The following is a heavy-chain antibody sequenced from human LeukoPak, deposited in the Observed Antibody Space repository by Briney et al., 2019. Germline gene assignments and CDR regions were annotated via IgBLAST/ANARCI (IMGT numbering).Heavy chain of an antibody. CDR1: GDSISSGNYY. V-gene: IGHV4-61*02. Sequence: TLSLTCTVSGDSISSGNYYWSWIRQPGGKGLEWIGRIYTSGSTNYNPSLKSRVTISVDTSKNQFSLRLNSVTATDTAMYYCARGPYSYDSSGCFDYWGQGALVTVSS. J-gene: IGHJ4*02. CDR2: IYTSGST. D-gene: IGHD3-22*01. CDR3: ARGPYSYDSSGCFDY.